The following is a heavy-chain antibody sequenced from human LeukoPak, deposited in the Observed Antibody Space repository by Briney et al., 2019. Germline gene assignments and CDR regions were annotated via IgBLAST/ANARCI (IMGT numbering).Heavy chain of an antibody. CDR3: ARAYSGSYSNWFDP. V-gene: IGHV1-2*02. CDR2: INPNSGGT. Sequence: GASVKVSCKASGYTFTGYYMHWVRQAPGQGLKWRGWINPNSGGTNYAQKFQGRVTMTRDTSISTAYMELSRLRSDDTAVYYCARAYSGSYSNWFDPWGQGTLVTVSS. CDR1: GYTFTGYY. J-gene: IGHJ5*02. D-gene: IGHD1-26*01.